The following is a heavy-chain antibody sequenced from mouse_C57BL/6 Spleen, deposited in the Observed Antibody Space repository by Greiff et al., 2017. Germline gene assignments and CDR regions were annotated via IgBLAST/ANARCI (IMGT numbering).Heavy chain of an antibody. CDR3: TPYSNYVGYFDY. Sequence: VQLQQSGAELVRPGASVKLSCTASGFNIKDDYMHWVKQRPEQGLEWIGWIDPENGDTEYASKFQGKATITADTSSNTAYLQLSSLTSEDTAVYYCTPYSNYVGYFDYWGQGTTLTVSS. V-gene: IGHV14-4*01. D-gene: IGHD2-5*01. CDR1: GFNIKDDY. J-gene: IGHJ2*01. CDR2: IDPENGDT.